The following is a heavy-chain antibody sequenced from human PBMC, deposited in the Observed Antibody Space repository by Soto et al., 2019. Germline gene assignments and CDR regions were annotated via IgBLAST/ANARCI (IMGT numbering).Heavy chain of an antibody. CDR3: AREDYYDCSGYWSWRWFDL. D-gene: IGHD3-22*01. CDR2: ISAYNGNT. Sequence: ASVKVSCKASGYTFTSYGISWVRQAPGQGLEWMGWISAYNGNTNYAQKLQGRVTMTTDTSTSTAYMELRSLRSDDTAVYYCAREDYYDCSGYWSWRWFDLWGQGTLDTGST. J-gene: IGHJ5*02. CDR1: GYTFTSYG. V-gene: IGHV1-18*01.